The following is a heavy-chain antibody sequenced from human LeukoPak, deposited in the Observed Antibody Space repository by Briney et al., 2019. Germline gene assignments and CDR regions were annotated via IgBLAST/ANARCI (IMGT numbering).Heavy chain of an antibody. CDR2: ISGSGGST. Sequence: GGSLRLSCAASGFTFGSYAMSWVRQAPGKGLKCVSAISGSGGSTYYADSVKGRFTISRDNSKNTLYLQMNSLRADDTAVYYCAKKLYDILTSRGNYFDYWGQGTLVTVSS. J-gene: IGHJ4*02. V-gene: IGHV3-23*01. D-gene: IGHD3-9*01. CDR1: GFTFGSYA. CDR3: AKKLYDILTSRGNYFDY.